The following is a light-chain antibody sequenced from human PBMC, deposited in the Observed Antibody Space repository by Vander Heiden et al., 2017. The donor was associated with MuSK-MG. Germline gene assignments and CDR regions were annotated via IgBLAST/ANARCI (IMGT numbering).Light chain of an antibody. J-gene: IGLJ2*01. CDR2: DVS. CDR1: SSDVGGYNS. V-gene: IGLV2-11*01. CDR3: CTYAASHTSDVV. Sequence: QSALTQPRPVYRSHGQTVTIYCTGTSSDVGGYNSGSCYQQQPGKAPTLMIYDVSKRPSGGPDRFSGSKSGNTASLTISGRQAEDEEDYYCCTYAASHTSDVVFGGGTNRTVL.